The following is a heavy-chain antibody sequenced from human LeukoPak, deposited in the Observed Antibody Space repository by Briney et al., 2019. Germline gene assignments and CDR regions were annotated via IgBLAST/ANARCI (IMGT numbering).Heavy chain of an antibody. D-gene: IGHD1-26*01. CDR2: ISSDGSDK. V-gene: IGHV3-30*18. CDR3: AKDKGREGDY. Sequence: GGSLRLSCAASGFPFSNYGMHWVRQAPGKGLEWVAVISSDGSDKYYADSVKGRFTIPRDNSKNTLYLQMNSLRAEDTAVYYCAKDKGREGDYWGQGNLVTVSS. CDR1: GFPFSNYG. J-gene: IGHJ4*02.